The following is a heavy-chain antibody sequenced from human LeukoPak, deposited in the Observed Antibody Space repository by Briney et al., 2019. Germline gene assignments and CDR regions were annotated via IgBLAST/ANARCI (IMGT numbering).Heavy chain of an antibody. D-gene: IGHD2-15*01. CDR2: INHSGST. Sequence: PSETLSLTCTVSGYTISSGYYWAWMRQPPGKGLEWIGSINHSGSTYYNPSLKSRVTVSVDTSKNQVSLRLSSVTAADTAVYYCARVCSSGRCLDYWGQGTLVTVSS. CDR1: GYTISSGYY. CDR3: ARVCSSGRCLDY. V-gene: IGHV4-38-2*02. J-gene: IGHJ4*02.